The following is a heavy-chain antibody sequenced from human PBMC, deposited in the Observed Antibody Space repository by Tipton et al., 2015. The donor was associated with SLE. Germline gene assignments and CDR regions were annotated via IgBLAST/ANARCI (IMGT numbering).Heavy chain of an antibody. CDR3: ARGNTIFGVGY. J-gene: IGHJ4*02. CDR1: GGSISSGGYY. CDR2: IYYSGTT. D-gene: IGHD3-3*01. V-gene: IGHV4-31*03. Sequence: TLSLTCTVSGGSISSGGYYWSWIRQHPGKGLEWIGYIYYSGTTYYNPSLKSRVTISVDTSKNQFSLKLSSVTAADTAVYYCARGNTIFGVGYWGQGTLVTVYS.